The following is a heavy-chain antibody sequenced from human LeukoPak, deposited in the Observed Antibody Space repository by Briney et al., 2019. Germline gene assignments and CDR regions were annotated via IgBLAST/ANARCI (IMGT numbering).Heavy chain of an antibody. D-gene: IGHD2-8*01. V-gene: IGHV4-34*01. CDR3: ARYCTNGVCPLDAFDI. CDR2: INHSGST. Sequence: SETLSLTCAVYGGSFSGYYWSWIRQPPGKGLEWIGEINHSGSTNYNPSLKSRVTISVDTSKNQFSLKLSSVTAADTAVYYCARYCTNGVCPLDAFDIWGQGTMVTVSS. CDR1: GGSFSGYY. J-gene: IGHJ3*02.